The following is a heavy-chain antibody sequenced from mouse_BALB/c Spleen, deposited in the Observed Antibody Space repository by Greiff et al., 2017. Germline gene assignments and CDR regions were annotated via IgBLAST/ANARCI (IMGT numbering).Heavy chain of an antibody. V-gene: IGHV5-12-1*01. Sequence: EVKLVESGGGLVKPGGSLKLSCAASGFAFSSYDMSWVRQTPEKRLEWVAYISSGGGSTYYPDTVKGRFTISRDNAKNTLYLQMSSLKSEDTAMYYCARQDYYGSSYQAWFAYWGQGTLVTVSA. CDR2: ISSGGGST. D-gene: IGHD1-1*01. CDR3: ARQDYYGSSYQAWFAY. J-gene: IGHJ3*01. CDR1: GFAFSSYD.